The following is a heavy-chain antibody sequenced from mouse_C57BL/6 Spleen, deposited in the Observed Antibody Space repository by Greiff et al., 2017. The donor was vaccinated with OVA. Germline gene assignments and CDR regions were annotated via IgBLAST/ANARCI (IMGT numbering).Heavy chain of an antibody. CDR3: ARNWGYYGSRPYAMDY. Sequence: QVQLKESGPGLVQPSQSLSITCTVSGFSLTSYGVHWVRQSPGKGLEWVGVIWSGGSTDYNAAFISRLSISKDNSKSQVFFKMNSLQADDTAIYYCARNWGYYGSRPYAMDYWGQGTSVTVSS. CDR2: IWSGGST. CDR1: GFSLTSYG. D-gene: IGHD1-1*01. J-gene: IGHJ4*01. V-gene: IGHV2-2*01.